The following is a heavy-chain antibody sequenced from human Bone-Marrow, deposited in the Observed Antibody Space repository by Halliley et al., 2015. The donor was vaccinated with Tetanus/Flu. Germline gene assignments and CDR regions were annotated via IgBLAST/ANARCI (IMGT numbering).Heavy chain of an antibody. V-gene: IGHV4-34*01. CDR1: GGSFSGYY. D-gene: IGHD2-21*01. J-gene: IGHJ4*02. Sequence: GLVKPSETLSLTCAVYGGSFSGYYWSWIRQPPGKGLEWIGEINHRGSTNYNPSLKSRVTISVDTSKNQLSLKLSSVTAADKAVYYCARCLANCGGNFSGIFGNWSQGTLITVSS. CDR3: ARCLANCGGNFSGIFGN. CDR2: INHRGST.